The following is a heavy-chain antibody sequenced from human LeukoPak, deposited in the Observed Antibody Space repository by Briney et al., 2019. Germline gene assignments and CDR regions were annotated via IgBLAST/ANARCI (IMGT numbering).Heavy chain of an antibody. CDR1: GGSISSGSYY. J-gene: IGHJ6*03. CDR2: IYTSGST. V-gene: IGHV4-61*02. D-gene: IGHD5-12*01. CDR3: ARVDSGYHYYYYYMDV. Sequence: PSETLSLTCTVSGGSISSGSYYWSWIRQPAGKGLEWIGRIYTSGSTNYNPSLKSRVTISVDTSKNQFSLKLSSVTAADTAVYYCARVDSGYHYYYYYMDVWGKGTTVTVSS.